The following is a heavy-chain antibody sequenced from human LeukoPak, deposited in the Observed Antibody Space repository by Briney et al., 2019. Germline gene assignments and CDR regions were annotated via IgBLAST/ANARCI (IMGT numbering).Heavy chain of an antibody. D-gene: IGHD6-13*01. CDR3: ARYSSSWYHDPL. Sequence: RASETLSLTCTVSGGSISSSSYYWGWVRQPPGKGLEWNGSIYYSGSTYYNPALKSRVTISVDTSKNQFSLKLSSVTAADTAVYYSARYSSSWYHDPLWGQGSLVTVSS. CDR1: GGSISSSSYY. V-gene: IGHV4-39*01. J-gene: IGHJ4*02. CDR2: IYYSGST.